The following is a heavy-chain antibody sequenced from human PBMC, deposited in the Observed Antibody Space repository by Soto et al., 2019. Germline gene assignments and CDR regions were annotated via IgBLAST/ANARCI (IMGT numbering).Heavy chain of an antibody. Sequence: QVQLVQSGAEVQKPGASVKVPCKASGYTFSNYAVHWVRQAPGQRLEWMGWINAGNGNTRYSQKFQGRVTISRDTTARTVYMELNGLRSEDTAVYFCARGHLAGVPVASWFYYMDVWGNGTTVTVSS. CDR1: GYTFSNYA. CDR2: INAGNGNT. V-gene: IGHV1-3*01. J-gene: IGHJ6*03. D-gene: IGHD3-10*01. CDR3: ARGHLAGVPVASWFYYMDV.